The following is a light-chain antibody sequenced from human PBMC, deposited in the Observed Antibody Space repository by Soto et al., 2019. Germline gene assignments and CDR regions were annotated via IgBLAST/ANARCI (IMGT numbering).Light chain of an antibody. CDR2: GAS. Sequence: EIVMTQSPATLSVSPGERATLSCRASQNIISNLAWCQQKPGQAPRLLMYGASTRAADIPARFSGSGSGTEFTLAIHSLQSEDFAVYYCQQYNNWPITFGQGTRLEIK. J-gene: IGKJ5*01. CDR1: QNIISN. CDR3: QQYNNWPIT. V-gene: IGKV3-15*01.